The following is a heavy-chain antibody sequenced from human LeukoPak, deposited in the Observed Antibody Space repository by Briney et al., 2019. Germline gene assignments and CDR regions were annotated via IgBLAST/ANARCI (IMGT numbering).Heavy chain of an antibody. CDR2: IYHSGST. J-gene: IGHJ4*02. CDR1: GGSISSGGYS. Sequence: SETLSLTCAVSGGSISSGGYSWSWIRQPPGKGLEWIGYIYHSGSTYYNPSLKSRVTISVDRSKNQFSLKLSSVTAADTAVYYCASNYDSSGLIDYWGQGTLVTVSS. D-gene: IGHD3-22*01. CDR3: ASNYDSSGLIDY. V-gene: IGHV4-30-2*01.